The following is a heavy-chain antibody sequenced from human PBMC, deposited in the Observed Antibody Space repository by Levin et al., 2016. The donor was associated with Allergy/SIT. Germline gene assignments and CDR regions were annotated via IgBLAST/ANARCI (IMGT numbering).Heavy chain of an antibody. V-gene: IGHV6-1*01. J-gene: IGHJ4*02. CDR2: TYYRSKWFN. D-gene: IGHD1-14*01. Sequence: WIRQSPSRGLEWLGRTYYRSKWFNHYAVSVKSRITVNPDTSKNQFSLQLNSVTPEDTAVYYCARTGAIGVDYWGQGTLVTVSS. CDR3: ARTGAIGVDY.